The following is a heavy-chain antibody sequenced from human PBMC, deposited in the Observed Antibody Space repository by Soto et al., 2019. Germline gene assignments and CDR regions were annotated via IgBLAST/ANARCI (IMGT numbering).Heavy chain of an antibody. D-gene: IGHD6-13*01. Sequence: SETLSLTCTVSGGSISSYYWSWIRQPPGKGLEWIGYIYYSGSTNYNPSLKSRVTISVDTSKNQFSLKLSSVTAADTAVYYCARALIPRTPSSGYLYYYDYMDVWGKGTTVTVSS. CDR1: GGSISSYY. CDR3: ARALIPRTPSSGYLYYYDYMDV. CDR2: IYYSGST. V-gene: IGHV4-59*01. J-gene: IGHJ6*03.